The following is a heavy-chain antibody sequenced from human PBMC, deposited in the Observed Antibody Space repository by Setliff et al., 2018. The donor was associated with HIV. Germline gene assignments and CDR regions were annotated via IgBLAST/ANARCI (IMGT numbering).Heavy chain of an antibody. CDR2: ICYSGST. CDR3: ARVLWGNPRD. V-gene: IGHV4-38-2*01. J-gene: IGHJ4*02. D-gene: IGHD7-27*01. CDR1: GYSISRGDY. Sequence: ASETLSLTCAVSGYSISRGDYWGWIRQPPGKGLGCIGSICYSGSTYYNPSLKSRVTKSVDKSKNQFSLKLISVTAADTAVYYCARVLWGNPRDWGQGTLVTVSS.